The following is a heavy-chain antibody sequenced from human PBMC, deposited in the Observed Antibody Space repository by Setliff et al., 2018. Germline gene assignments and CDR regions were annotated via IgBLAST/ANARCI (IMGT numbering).Heavy chain of an antibody. CDR1: GYTFTSYA. CDR2: INAGNGNT. CDR3: AKGFWDYDFWSGYYSTDDDAFDI. D-gene: IGHD3-3*01. V-gene: IGHV1-3*01. J-gene: IGHJ3*02. Sequence: ASVKVSCKASGYTFTSYAMHWVRQAPGQRFEWMGWINAGNGNTKYSQKFQGRVTITRDTSASTAYMELSSLRSEDTAVYYCAKGFWDYDFWSGYYSTDDDAFDIWGQGTMVTVSS.